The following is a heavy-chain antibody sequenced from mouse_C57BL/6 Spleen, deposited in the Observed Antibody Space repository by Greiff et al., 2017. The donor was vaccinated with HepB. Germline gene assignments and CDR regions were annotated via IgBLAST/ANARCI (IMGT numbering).Heavy chain of an antibody. CDR3: ARHGDYYGSSHWYFDV. V-gene: IGHV5-6*01. J-gene: IGHJ1*03. CDR1: GFTFSSYG. CDR2: ISSGGSYT. Sequence: EVQGVESGGDLVKPGGSLKLSCAASGFTFSSYGMSWVRQTPDKRLEWVATISSGGSYTYYPDSVKGRFTISRDNAKNTLYLQMSSLKSEDTAMYYCARHGDYYGSSHWYFDVWGTGTTVTVSS. D-gene: IGHD1-1*01.